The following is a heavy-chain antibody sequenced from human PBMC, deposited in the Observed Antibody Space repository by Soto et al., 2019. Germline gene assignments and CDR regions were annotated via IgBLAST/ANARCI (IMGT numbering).Heavy chain of an antibody. CDR3: ARDRGLHCTNGVCPYWYFDL. V-gene: IGHV3-33*01. CDR1: GFTFSSYG. CDR2: IWYDGSNK. J-gene: IGHJ2*01. D-gene: IGHD2-8*01. Sequence: QVQLVESGGGVVQPGRSLRLSCAASGFTFSSYGMHWVRQAPGKGLEWVAVIWYDGSNKYYADSVKGRFTISRDNSKNTLYLQMNSLRAEDTAVYYCARDRGLHCTNGVCPYWYFDLWGRGTLVTVSS.